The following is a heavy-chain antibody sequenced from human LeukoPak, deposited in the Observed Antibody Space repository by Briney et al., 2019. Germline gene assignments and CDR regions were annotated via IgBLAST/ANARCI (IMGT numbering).Heavy chain of an antibody. J-gene: IGHJ4*02. CDR3: ALYGSGSYNFDS. D-gene: IGHD3-10*01. CDR2: IYYSGST. V-gene: IGHV4-30-4*01. Sequence: SETLSLTCTVSGDSISSGDYYWSWIRQPPGKGLEWIGYIYYSGSTYYNPSLKSRVTISVDTSKNQFSLKLSSVTAADTAVYYCALYGSGSYNFDSWGQGTLVTVSS. CDR1: GDSISSGDYY.